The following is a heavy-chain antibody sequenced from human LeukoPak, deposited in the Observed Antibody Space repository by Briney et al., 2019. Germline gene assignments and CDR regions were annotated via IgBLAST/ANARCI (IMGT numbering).Heavy chain of an antibody. CDR2: NNHSGST. V-gene: IGHV4-34*01. Sequence: PSETLSLTCAVYGGSFSGYYWGWLRQPPGKGVEWIGENNHSGSTNYNPSLKSRVTISVDTSKNQFSLKLSSVTAADTAVYFCARGLVATITWPKPHYFDYWGQGTLVTVSS. CDR3: ARGLVATITWPKPHYFDY. D-gene: IGHD5-12*01. J-gene: IGHJ4*02. CDR1: GGSFSGYY.